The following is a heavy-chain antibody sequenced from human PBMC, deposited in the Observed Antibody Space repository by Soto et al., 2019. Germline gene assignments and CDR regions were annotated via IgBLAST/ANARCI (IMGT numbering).Heavy chain of an antibody. CDR1: GGSISSYY. J-gene: IGHJ4*02. CDR3: TRGGDAYKNGH. V-gene: IGHV4-59*01. D-gene: IGHD2-21*01. CDR2: IYYSGST. Sequence: SETLSLTCTVSGGSISSYYWSWIRQPPGKALEWIGYIYYSGSTNYNPSLKSRVTMSVDTSKNQFSLKLTSVNAADTAVYYCTRGGDAYKNGHWGQGTLVTVSS.